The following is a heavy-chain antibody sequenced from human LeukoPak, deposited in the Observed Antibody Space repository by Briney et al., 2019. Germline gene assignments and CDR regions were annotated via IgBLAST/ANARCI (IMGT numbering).Heavy chain of an antibody. CDR3: ARDSERDGYNWQLGY. J-gene: IGHJ4*02. Sequence: ASVKVSCKASGYTFTNYGISWVRQAPGQGLEWMGWISAYNGNTNYAQKLQGRVTMTTDTSTSTAYMELRSLRSDDTAVYYCARDSERDGYNWQLGYWGQGTLVTVSS. CDR2: ISAYNGNT. V-gene: IGHV1-18*01. D-gene: IGHD5-24*01. CDR1: GYTFTNYG.